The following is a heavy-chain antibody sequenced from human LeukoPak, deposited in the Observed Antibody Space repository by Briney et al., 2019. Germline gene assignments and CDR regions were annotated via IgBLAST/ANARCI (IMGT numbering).Heavy chain of an antibody. CDR1: GXTFXNFA. J-gene: IGHJ4*02. D-gene: IGHD5-12*01. V-gene: IGHV3-30-3*01. CDR3: ARGGVGSGYDFIHDY. CDR2: ISFDGSNK. Sequence: LRLSXXXSGXTFXNFAVHWVRQAPGKGLEWVSFISFDGSNKYYAGSVKGRFTISRDNSKNTLYLQMNNLRTEDTAVYYCARGGVGSGYDFIHDYWGQGTLITVSS.